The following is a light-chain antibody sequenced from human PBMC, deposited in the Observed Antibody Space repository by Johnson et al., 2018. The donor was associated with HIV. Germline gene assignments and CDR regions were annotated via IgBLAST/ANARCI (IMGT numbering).Light chain of an antibody. CDR3: GTWDASLSVNV. Sequence: QSVLTQPPSVSAAPGQKVTISCSGSSSNIGNNYVSWYQQLPGTAPKVLIYDNNKRPSGIPDRFSGSKSGTSATLGITGLQTGDEADYYCGTWDASLSVNVFGPGTKFTVL. CDR1: SSNIGNNY. J-gene: IGLJ1*01. V-gene: IGLV1-51*01. CDR2: DNN.